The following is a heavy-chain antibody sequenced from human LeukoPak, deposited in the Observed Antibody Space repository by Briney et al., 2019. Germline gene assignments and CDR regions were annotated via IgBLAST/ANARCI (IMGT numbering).Heavy chain of an antibody. Sequence: GGSLRLSCAASGFTVSSNYMSWVRQAPGKGLEWVSVIYSGGSTYYADSVKGRFTISRDNSKNTLYLQMNSLRAEDTAVYYCAKVNQLLSSGYFDYWGQGTLVTVSS. CDR3: AKVNQLLSSGYFDY. CDR1: GFTVSSNY. J-gene: IGHJ4*02. D-gene: IGHD2-2*01. V-gene: IGHV3-66*01. CDR2: IYSGGST.